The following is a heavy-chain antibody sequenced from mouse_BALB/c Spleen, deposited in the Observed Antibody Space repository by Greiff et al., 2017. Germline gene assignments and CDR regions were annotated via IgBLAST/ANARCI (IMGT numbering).Heavy chain of an antibody. CDR2: IDPANGNT. D-gene: IGHD2-14*01. Sequence: VQLQQSGAELVKPGASVKLSCTASGFNIKDTYMHWVKQRPEQGLEWIGRIDPANGNTKYDQKFQGKATIPADTSSNTAYLQLSSLTSEDTAGYYCAREGYDGWCAYGGQGTRVTVSA. CDR3: AREGYDGWCAY. J-gene: IGHJ3*01. CDR1: GFNIKDTY. V-gene: IGHV14-3*02.